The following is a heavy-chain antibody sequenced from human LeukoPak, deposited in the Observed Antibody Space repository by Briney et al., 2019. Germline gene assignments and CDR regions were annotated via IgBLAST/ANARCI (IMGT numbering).Heavy chain of an antibody. V-gene: IGHV4-59*01. Sequence: SETLSLTCTVSGGSISTFAWNWIRQPPGQGLELIGYVNSNGGTYNNSSLKSRVTVSLAMSKNQFSLKLSSAPAADTAVYYCARAAGGTWFEPWGQGILVTVSS. CDR2: VNSNGGT. CDR3: ARAAGGTWFEP. J-gene: IGHJ5*02. CDR1: GGSISTFA.